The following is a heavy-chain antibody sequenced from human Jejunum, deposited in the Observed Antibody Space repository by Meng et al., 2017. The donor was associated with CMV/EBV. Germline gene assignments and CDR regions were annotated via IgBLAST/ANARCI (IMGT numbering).Heavy chain of an antibody. CDR3: ARGLYGPDY. J-gene: IGHJ4*02. CDR2: INNDGGNT. D-gene: IGHD4-17*01. Sequence: LSFAASGFTFSAYWMHWVRQAPGKGLVWVSRINNDGGNTVYADSVKGRFTFSRDNAKNTLYLQMNSLRAEDTAVYYCARGLYGPDYWGQGTLVTVSS. V-gene: IGHV3-74*01. CDR1: GFTFSAYW.